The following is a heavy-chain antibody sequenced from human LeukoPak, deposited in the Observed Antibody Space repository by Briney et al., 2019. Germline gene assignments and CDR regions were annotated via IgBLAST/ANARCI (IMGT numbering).Heavy chain of an antibody. CDR1: GFIFTDYG. CDR2: IRYDEKN. V-gene: IGHV3-30*02. CDR3: ASFRTALYYFDY. J-gene: IGHJ4*02. D-gene: IGHD5-18*01. Sequence: GGSLRLSCAASGFIFTDYGMHWVRQAPGKGLDWVAFIRYDEKNYYADSVKGRFTISRDNSKNTLYLQMNSLRAEDTAVYYCASFRTALYYFDYWGQGTLVTVSS.